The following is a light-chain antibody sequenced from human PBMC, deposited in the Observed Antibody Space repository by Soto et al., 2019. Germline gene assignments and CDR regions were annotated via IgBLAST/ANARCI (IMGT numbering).Light chain of an antibody. Sequence: QSALTQPASVSGSPGQSITISCTGSSSDVGGYNSVSWYQQHPGKAPKLMIYDVSNRPSGVSNRFSGSKSGNTASLTISGLQDEDAADYYCSSYTSSSTLVFGGGTKVTVL. CDR3: SSYTSSSTLV. CDR1: SSDVGGYNS. V-gene: IGLV2-14*01. CDR2: DVS. J-gene: IGLJ2*01.